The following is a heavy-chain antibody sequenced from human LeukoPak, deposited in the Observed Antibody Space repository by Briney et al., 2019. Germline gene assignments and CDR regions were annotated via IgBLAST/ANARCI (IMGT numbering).Heavy chain of an antibody. CDR1: GGSFSSGSYY. V-gene: IGHV4-61*02. D-gene: IGHD2-21*01. J-gene: IGHJ4*02. CDR3: ARGGGDWGFHQSDY. CDR2: IYTRGST. Sequence: SQTMSLTCPVAGGSFSSGSYYWSWIRQPAGKGLEWIGRIYTRGSTNYNPSLKSRVTTSVDTSKNQFSLKLSSVTAADTAVDYCARGGGDWGFHQSDYWGQRTLVTVSS.